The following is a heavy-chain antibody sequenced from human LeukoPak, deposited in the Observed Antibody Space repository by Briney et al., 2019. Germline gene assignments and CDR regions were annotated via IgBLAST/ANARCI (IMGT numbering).Heavy chain of an antibody. D-gene: IGHD3-10*01. J-gene: IGHJ4*02. CDR1: GFTFSNAW. V-gene: IGHV3-48*02. CDR3: ARLEYYYVSGNYYKLFDY. Sequence: QSGGSLRLSCAASGFTFSNAWMSWVRQAPGKGLEWVSDISSSGSTIYFADSVKGRFTISRDNAKNSLYLQMNSLRDEDTAVYYCARLEYYYVSGNYYKLFDYWGQGTLVTVCS. CDR2: ISSSGSTI.